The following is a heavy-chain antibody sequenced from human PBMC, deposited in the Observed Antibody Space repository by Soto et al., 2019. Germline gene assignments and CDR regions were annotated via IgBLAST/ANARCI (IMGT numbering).Heavy chain of an antibody. CDR2: MSNDGDRI. D-gene: IGHD5-12*01. CDR1: AFTVRSNY. J-gene: IGHJ3*01. V-gene: IGHV3-53*02. CDR3: AKDIYRNSYGFDV. Sequence: EVQLVETGGGLIQPGGSLRLSCAASAFTVRSNYMSWVRQAPGKGLEWVSGMSNDGDRIYYADSVRGRFTISRDNSKNTVFLQMNSLRAEDTALYYCAKDIYRNSYGFDVWGQGTMVTVS.